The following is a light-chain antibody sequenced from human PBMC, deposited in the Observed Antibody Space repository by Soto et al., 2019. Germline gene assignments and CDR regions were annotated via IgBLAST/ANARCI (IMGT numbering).Light chain of an antibody. CDR3: QQYSTLPHT. V-gene: IGKV3-20*01. J-gene: IGKJ2*01. Sequence: ESVLTQSPGTLSLSPGERATLSCRASESVSNSFFAWYQQKPGQAPRLLIYGVSSRATGIPDRFSGSGSGTDFTLTISRLEPEDFVVYFCQQYSTLPHTVGQGTKVDSK. CDR2: GVS. CDR1: ESVSNSF.